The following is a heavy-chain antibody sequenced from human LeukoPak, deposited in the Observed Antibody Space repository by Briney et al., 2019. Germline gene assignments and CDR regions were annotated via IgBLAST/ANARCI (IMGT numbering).Heavy chain of an antibody. V-gene: IGHV4-39*01. D-gene: IGHD6-6*01. J-gene: IGHJ4*02. Sequence: SETLSLTCTVSGGSISSTSYYWGWIRQPPGKGLEWIGSIYYSGSTYYNPSLKSRVTISVDTPKNQFSLKLSSVTAADTAVYYCASLDSSSSRNFDYWGQGTLVTVSS. CDR2: IYYSGST. CDR3: ASLDSSSSRNFDY. CDR1: GGSISSTSYY.